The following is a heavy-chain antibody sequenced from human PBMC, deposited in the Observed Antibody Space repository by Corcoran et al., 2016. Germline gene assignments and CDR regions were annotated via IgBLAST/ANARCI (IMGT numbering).Heavy chain of an antibody. V-gene: IGHV1-46*01. CDR2: INPSGGST. Sequence: QVQLVQSGAEVKKPGASVKVSCKASGYTFTSYYMHWVRHAPGQGLEWMGIINPSGGSTSYAQKFQGRVTMTRDTSTSTVYMELSSLRSEDTAVYYCARGSDIVVVPAAILLDYWGQGTLVTVSS. CDR1: GYTFTSYY. J-gene: IGHJ4*02. CDR3: ARGSDIVVVPAAILLDY. D-gene: IGHD2-2*01.